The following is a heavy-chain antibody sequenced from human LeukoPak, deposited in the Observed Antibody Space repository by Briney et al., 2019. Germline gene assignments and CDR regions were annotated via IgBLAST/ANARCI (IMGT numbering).Heavy chain of an antibody. CDR2: INPNSGGT. CDR1: GYTFTGYY. J-gene: IGHJ3*02. D-gene: IGHD3-22*01. V-gene: IGHV1-2*02. CDR3: ALTTEYYDSSGYWDAFDI. Sequence: ASVKVSCKASGYTFTGYYMHWVRQAPGQGLEWMGWINPNSGGTNYAQKFQGRVTMTRDTSISTAYMELRSLRSDDTAVYYCALTTEYYDSSGYWDAFDIWGQGTMVTVSS.